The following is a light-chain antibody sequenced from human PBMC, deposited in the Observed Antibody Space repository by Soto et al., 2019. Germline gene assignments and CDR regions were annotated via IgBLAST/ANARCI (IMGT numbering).Light chain of an antibody. Sequence: QSVLTQPPSGSGAPGQRVTISCTGSSSKIGAGYDVHWYQQLPGTAPKLLIYGNSNRPSGVPDRFSGSKSGTSASLAITGLQAEDEADYYCQSYDSSLSGPFYVFGTGTKVTVL. CDR3: QSYDSSLSGPFYV. J-gene: IGLJ1*01. CDR2: GNS. CDR1: SSKIGAGYD. V-gene: IGLV1-40*01.